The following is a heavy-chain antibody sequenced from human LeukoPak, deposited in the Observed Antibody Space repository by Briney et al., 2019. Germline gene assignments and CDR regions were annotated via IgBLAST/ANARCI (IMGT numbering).Heavy chain of an antibody. D-gene: IGHD6-19*01. V-gene: IGHV4-38-2*02. CDR1: GYSSNSGFY. Sequence: PSETLSLNGTVSGYSSNSGFYWGWIRQPPAKALVWVGSFYHSGSTYYNPSLKRRVTISVDTSKNQFSLRLRSVTAADTAVYYCARGQARLAWFDPWGQGTLVTVSS. CDR2: FYHSGST. CDR3: ARGQARLAWFDP. J-gene: IGHJ5*02.